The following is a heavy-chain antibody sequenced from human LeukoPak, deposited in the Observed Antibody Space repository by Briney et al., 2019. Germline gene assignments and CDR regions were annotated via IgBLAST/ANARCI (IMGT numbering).Heavy chain of an antibody. V-gene: IGHV4-31*03. CDR2: IYYSGST. CDR1: GGSISSGGYY. Sequence: PSETLSLTCTVSGGSISSGGYYWSWIRQHPGKGLEWIGYIYYSGSTNYNPSLKSRVTVSVDTSKNQFSLKLSSVTAADTAVYYCARDRGMFYYDSSGFSAFDIWGQGTMVTVSS. D-gene: IGHD3-22*01. J-gene: IGHJ3*02. CDR3: ARDRGMFYYDSSGFSAFDI.